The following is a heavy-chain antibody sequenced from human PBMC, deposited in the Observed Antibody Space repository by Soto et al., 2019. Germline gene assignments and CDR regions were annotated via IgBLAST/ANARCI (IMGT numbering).Heavy chain of an antibody. J-gene: IGHJ5*02. CDR2: ISHSGST. D-gene: IGHD1-1*01. CDR3: AVNEWDWFDP. V-gene: IGHV4-61*01. CDR1: GGSVSSDRDY. Sequence: PSETLSLTCTVSGGSVSSDRDYWSWIRQSPGRGLEYIASISHSGSTNYNPSLKSRVTISIDTSKNQFSLKLTSVTAADTAVYYCAVNEWDWFDPWGQGTLVTLSS.